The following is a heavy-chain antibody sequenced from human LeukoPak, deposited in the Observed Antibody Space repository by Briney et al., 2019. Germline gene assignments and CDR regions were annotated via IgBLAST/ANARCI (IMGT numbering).Heavy chain of an antibody. CDR1: GGTFSSYA. Sequence: GASVKVSCKASGGTFSSYAISWVRQAPGQGLEWMGGIIPIFGTANYAQKFQGRVTITAGESTTTAYMELRSLRSEDTAVYYCVRAVDTARFDYWGQGTLVTVSS. D-gene: IGHD5-18*01. J-gene: IGHJ4*02. V-gene: IGHV1-69*01. CDR2: IIPIFGTA. CDR3: VRAVDTARFDY.